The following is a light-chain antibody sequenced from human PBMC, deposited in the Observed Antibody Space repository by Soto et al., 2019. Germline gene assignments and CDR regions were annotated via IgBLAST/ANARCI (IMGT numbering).Light chain of an antibody. CDR3: QSYDSSLSGFVV. CDR2: GNS. Sequence: QSVLTQPPSVSGAPGQRVTISCTXSSSNIGAGYDVHWYQQLPGTAPKLLIYGNSNRPSGVPDRFSGSKSGTSASLAITGLQAEDEADYYCQSYDSSLSGFVVFGGGTKLTVL. V-gene: IGLV1-40*01. CDR1: SSNIGAGYD. J-gene: IGLJ2*01.